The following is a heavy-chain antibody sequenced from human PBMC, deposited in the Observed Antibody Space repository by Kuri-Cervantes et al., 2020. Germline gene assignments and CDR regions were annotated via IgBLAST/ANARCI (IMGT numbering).Heavy chain of an antibody. CDR2: IYYSGST. D-gene: IGHD3-10*01. V-gene: IGHV4-59*13. CDR1: GGSISSYY. Sequence: SEILSLTCTVSGGSISSYYWSWIRQPPGKGLEWIGYIYYSGSTNYNPSLKSRVTISVDTSKNQFSLKLSSVTAADTAVYYCASTMVRGVIIYWGQGTLVTVSS. J-gene: IGHJ4*02. CDR3: ASTMVRGVIIY.